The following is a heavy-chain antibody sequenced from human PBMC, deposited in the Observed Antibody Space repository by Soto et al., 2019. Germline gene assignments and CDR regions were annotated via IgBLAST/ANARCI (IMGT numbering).Heavy chain of an antibody. CDR1: GGSSTSNNW. J-gene: IGHJ4*02. CDR2: IYRTGSN. V-gene: IGHV4-4*02. CDR3: ASRDPGTSVDY. Sequence: PSETLSLTCAVSGGSSTSNNWWTWVRQPPGQGLEWIGEIYRTGSNNYNPSLKSPVTISLDKSENQFSLEVTSLSAADTAVYYCASRDPGTSVDYWGQGTLVTVSS. D-gene: IGHD1-7*01.